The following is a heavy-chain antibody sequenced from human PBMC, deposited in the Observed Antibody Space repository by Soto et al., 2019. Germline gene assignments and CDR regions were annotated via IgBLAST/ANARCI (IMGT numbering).Heavy chain of an antibody. Sequence: QVQLVQSGPEVKRPGASVRISCRTAGYSFKNYAIHWVRQAPGKKLEWMGWSNEGSGNPRYSHKFPGRMSIASDTSASTSYLDLRSLTSEDTAVYFCARDDRTISGAVTLDYWGPGTLVTVSS. CDR3: ARDDRTISGAVTLDY. D-gene: IGHD3-3*02. CDR2: SNEGSGNP. CDR1: GYSFKNYA. J-gene: IGHJ4*02. V-gene: IGHV1-3*01.